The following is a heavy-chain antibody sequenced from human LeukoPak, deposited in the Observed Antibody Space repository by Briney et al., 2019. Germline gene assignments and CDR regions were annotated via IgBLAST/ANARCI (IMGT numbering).Heavy chain of an antibody. CDR2: ISAYNGNT. CDR1: GGTFSSYA. V-gene: IGHV1-18*01. J-gene: IGHJ4*02. Sequence: ASVKVSCKASGGTFSSYAISWVRQAPGQGLEWMGWISAYNGNTNYAQKLQGRVTMTTDTSTSTAYMELRSLRSDDTAVYYCARDSSSSGLDYWGQGTLVTVSS. CDR3: ARDSSSSGLDY. D-gene: IGHD6-6*01.